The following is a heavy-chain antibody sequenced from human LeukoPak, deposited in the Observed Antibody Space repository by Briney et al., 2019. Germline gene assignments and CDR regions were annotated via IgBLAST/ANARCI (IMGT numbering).Heavy chain of an antibody. Sequence: ASVKVSCKASGYTFTGYYMHWVRQAPGQGLEWIGRINPNSGGTNYAQKFQGRVTMTRDTSISTAYMELSRLRSDDTAVYYCASLGSSISYYYYGMDVWGQGTTVTVSS. CDR2: INPNSGGT. J-gene: IGHJ6*02. CDR1: GYTFTGYY. D-gene: IGHD3-10*01. CDR3: ASLGSSISYYYYGMDV. V-gene: IGHV1-2*06.